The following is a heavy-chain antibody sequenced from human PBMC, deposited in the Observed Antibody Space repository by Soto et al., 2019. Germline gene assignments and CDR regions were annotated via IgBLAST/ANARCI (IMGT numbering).Heavy chain of an antibody. CDR3: AKRRGYSGYGGRYYFDY. V-gene: IGHV4-34*01. Sequence: QVQLQQWGAGLLKPSETLSLTCAVYGGSFSGYYWSWIRQPPGKGLEWIGEINHSGSTNYNPSLKSRVTISVETSKNQFSLKLSSVTAADTAVYYCAKRRGYSGYGGRYYFDYWGQGTLVTVSS. J-gene: IGHJ4*02. D-gene: IGHD5-12*01. CDR1: GGSFSGYY. CDR2: INHSGST.